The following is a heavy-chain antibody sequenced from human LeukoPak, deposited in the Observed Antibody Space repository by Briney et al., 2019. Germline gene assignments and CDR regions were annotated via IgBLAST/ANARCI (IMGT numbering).Heavy chain of an antibody. V-gene: IGHV1-2*02. Sequence: PGASVKASCKASGYTFTGYYMHWVRQAPGQGLKWMGWINPNSGGTNFAQKFQGRVTMTRDSSISTAYMELSRLRSDDTAVYYCARDKMLSHQYYYYYYMDVWGKGTTVTVSS. J-gene: IGHJ6*03. CDR1: GYTFTGYY. D-gene: IGHD3-16*01. CDR2: INPNSGGT. CDR3: ARDKMLSHQYYYYYYMDV.